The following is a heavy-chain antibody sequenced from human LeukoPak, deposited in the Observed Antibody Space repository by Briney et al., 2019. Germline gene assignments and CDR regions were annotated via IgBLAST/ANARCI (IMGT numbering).Heavy chain of an antibody. J-gene: IGHJ6*02. D-gene: IGHD2-21*02. CDR2: IKQDGSEK. CDR1: GFTFSSYW. CDR3: ARDRRLVTANPATHYYYYGMDV. Sequence: PGGSLRLSCAASGFTFSSYWMSWVRQAPGKGLEWVANIKQDGSEKYYVDSVKGRFTISRDNAKNSLYLQMNSLRAEDTAVYYCARDRRLVTANPATHYYYYGMDVWGQGTTVTVSS. V-gene: IGHV3-7*01.